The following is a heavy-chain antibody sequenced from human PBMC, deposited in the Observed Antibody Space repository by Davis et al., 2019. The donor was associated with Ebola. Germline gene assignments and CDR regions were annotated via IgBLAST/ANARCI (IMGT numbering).Heavy chain of an antibody. J-gene: IGHJ6*03. CDR3: ARSTYYYDSSGYYLYYYYYMDV. D-gene: IGHD3-22*01. V-gene: IGHV4-59*01. CDR1: GGPISSYY. Sequence: MPSETLSLTCTVSGGPISSYYWSWIRQPPGKGLEWIGYIYYSGSTNYNPSLKSRVTISVDTSKNQFSLKLSSVTAADTAVYYCARSTYYYDSSGYYLYYYYYMDVWGKGTTVTVSS. CDR2: IYYSGST.